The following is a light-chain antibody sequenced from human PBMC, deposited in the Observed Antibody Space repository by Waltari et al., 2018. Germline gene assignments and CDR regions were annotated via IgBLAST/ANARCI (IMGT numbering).Light chain of an antibody. Sequence: WYQQKPAQSPVWVIHQDNKRPSGIPERFAGSSSGNTATLTISGTQAIDEADYFCQAWDRSPIFGGGTKLTVL. CDR3: QAWDRSPI. V-gene: IGLV3-1*01. J-gene: IGLJ2*01. CDR2: QDN.